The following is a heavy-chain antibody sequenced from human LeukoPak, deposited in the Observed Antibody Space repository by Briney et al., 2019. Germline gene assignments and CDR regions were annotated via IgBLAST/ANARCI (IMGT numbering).Heavy chain of an antibody. CDR1: GFTFSSYA. D-gene: IGHD3-3*02. Sequence: GGSLRLSCAASGFTFSSYAMHWVRQAPGKGLEWVAVISYDGSNKYYADPVKGRFTISRDNSKNTLYLQMNSLRAEDTAVYYCARSPRGIKSPAYYFDYWGQGTLVTVSS. CDR3: ARSPRGIKSPAYYFDY. CDR2: ISYDGSNK. V-gene: IGHV3-30-3*01. J-gene: IGHJ4*02.